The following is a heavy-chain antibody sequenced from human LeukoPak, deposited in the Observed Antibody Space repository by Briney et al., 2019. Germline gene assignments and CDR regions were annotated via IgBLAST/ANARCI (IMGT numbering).Heavy chain of an antibody. J-gene: IGHJ3*02. CDR1: GGTFSSYA. CDR2: IIPIFGIA. CDR3: ARALYYYDSSGYYYGAFDI. Sequence: SVKVSCKASGGTFSSYAISWVRQAPGQGLEWMGRIIPIFGIANYAQKFQGRVTITADKSTSTAYMELSSLRSEDTAVYYCARALYYYDSSGYYYGAFDIWGQGTMVPVSS. V-gene: IGHV1-69*04. D-gene: IGHD3-22*01.